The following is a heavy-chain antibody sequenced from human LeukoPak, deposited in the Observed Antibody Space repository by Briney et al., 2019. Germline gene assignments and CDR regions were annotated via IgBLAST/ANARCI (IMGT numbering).Heavy chain of an antibody. J-gene: IGHJ3*02. CDR2: IYYSGST. CDR1: GGSLSSYY. Sequence: SETLSLTCTVSGGSLSSYYWSWIRQPPGKGLEWIGYIYYSGSTNYNPSLKSRVTISVDTSKNQFSLKLSSVTAADTAVYFFARGPYSYDSSGAFDIWGQGSMVTVSS. D-gene: IGHD3-22*01. CDR3: ARGPYSYDSSGAFDI. V-gene: IGHV4-59*08.